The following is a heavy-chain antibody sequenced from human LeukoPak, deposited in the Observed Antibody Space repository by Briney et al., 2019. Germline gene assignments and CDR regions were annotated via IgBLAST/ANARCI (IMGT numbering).Heavy chain of an antibody. Sequence: PGGSLRLSCAASGFSFNTYWMSWVRQAPGEGLEWVANIKQDGSEEDYVDSVKGRFTISRDNAKNSLYLQMNSLRAEDTAVYYCARDRYSSDWQSFDYWGQGTLVTVSS. CDR3: ARDRYSSDWQSFDY. D-gene: IGHD6-19*01. CDR2: IKQDGSEE. J-gene: IGHJ4*02. V-gene: IGHV3-7*01. CDR1: GFSFNTYW.